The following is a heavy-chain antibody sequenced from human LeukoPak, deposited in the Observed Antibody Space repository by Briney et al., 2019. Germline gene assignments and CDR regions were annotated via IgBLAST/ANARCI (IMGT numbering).Heavy chain of an antibody. CDR3: ASTPLRYFDWSAFDY. CDR2: IYTSGNT. CDR1: GGSISSYY. J-gene: IGHJ4*02. D-gene: IGHD3-9*01. V-gene: IGHV4-4*07. Sequence: PSETLSLTCTVSGGSISSYYWSWIRQPAGKGLEWIGRIYTSGNTNYNPSLKSRVTMSVDTSKNQFSLKLSSVTAADTAVYYCASTPLRYFDWSAFDYWGQGTLVTVSS.